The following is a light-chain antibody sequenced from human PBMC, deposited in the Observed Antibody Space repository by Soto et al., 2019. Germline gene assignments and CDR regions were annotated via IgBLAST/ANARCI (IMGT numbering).Light chain of an antibody. J-gene: IGLJ2*01. CDR3: LLSYNAARV. CDR1: TGAVTSNHH. Sequence: AVVTQEPSLTMSPGGTVTLTCGSSTGAVTSNHHPYWFQQKAGQAPRTLIYDTSNKHSWTPARFSGSLLGDKAALTLSGAQPEDEAQYYCLLSYNAARVFGGGTKLTV. CDR2: DTS. V-gene: IGLV7-46*01.